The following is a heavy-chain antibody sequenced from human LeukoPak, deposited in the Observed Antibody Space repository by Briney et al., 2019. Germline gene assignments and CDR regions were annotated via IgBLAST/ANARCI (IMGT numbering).Heavy chain of an antibody. V-gene: IGHV1-2*02. Sequence: ASVKVSCKASGYTFTGYYMHWVRQAPGQGLEWMGWINPNSGGTNYAQKFQGRVTMTRDTSISTAYMELSRLRSDDTAVYYCTRGARGGGYEAFDFWGQGTLVTVSS. CDR3: TRGARGGGYEAFDF. CDR1: GYTFTGYY. CDR2: INPNSGGT. D-gene: IGHD5-12*01. J-gene: IGHJ4*02.